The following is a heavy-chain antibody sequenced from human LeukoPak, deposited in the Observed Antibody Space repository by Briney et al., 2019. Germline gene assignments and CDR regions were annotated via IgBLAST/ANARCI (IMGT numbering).Heavy chain of an antibody. Sequence: GASVKVSCKASRGTFSSYTISWVRQAPGQGLEWMGRIIPILGIANYAQKFQGRVTITADKSTSTAYMELSSLRSEDTAVYYCAAALTGNTAMNYWGQGTLVTVSS. CDR2: IIPILGIA. J-gene: IGHJ4*02. D-gene: IGHD5-18*01. CDR3: AAALTGNTAMNY. CDR1: RGTFSSYT. V-gene: IGHV1-69*02.